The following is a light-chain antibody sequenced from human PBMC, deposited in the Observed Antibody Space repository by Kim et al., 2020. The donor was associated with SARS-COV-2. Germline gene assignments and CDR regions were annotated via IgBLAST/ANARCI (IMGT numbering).Light chain of an antibody. V-gene: IGLV2-14*03. J-gene: IGLJ2*01. CDR3: SSYIRSTTPVV. Sequence: QSALTQPASVSGSPGQSITISCTETNSDVGGYNYVSWYQQHPGKAPKLMIYSVTKRPSGVSNRFSGSKSGNTASLTISGLQAEDEADYYCSSYIRSTTPVVFGGGTQLTVL. CDR1: NSDVGGYNY. CDR2: SVT.